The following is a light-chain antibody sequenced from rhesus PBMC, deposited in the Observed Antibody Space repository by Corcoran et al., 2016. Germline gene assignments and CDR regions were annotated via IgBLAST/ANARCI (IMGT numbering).Light chain of an antibody. Sequence: DIQMTQSPSSLSASVGDKVTITCRASQGISSWLAWYQQKPGKAPKLLIYKASSLQSGVPSRFSGSGSGTDFTLTISSLQPEDFATSYFLQCSSSPFTFGPGTKLDIK. V-gene: IGKV1-22*01. CDR2: KAS. CDR3: LQCSSSPFT. CDR1: QGISSW. J-gene: IGKJ3*01.